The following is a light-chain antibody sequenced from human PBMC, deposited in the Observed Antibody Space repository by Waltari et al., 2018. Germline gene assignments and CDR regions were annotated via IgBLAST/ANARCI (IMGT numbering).Light chain of an antibody. CDR1: QRVSRSY. CDR2: GAS. CDR3: QQYGSSRT. Sequence: ESALTPSPGTLSLSPGERATLSCRASQRVSRSYLAWYQQKPGQAPRLLIYGASSRGTGIPDRFSGSGSGTDFTLTISRLEPEDFAVYYCQQYGSSRTFGQGTKVEIK. J-gene: IGKJ1*01. V-gene: IGKV3-20*01.